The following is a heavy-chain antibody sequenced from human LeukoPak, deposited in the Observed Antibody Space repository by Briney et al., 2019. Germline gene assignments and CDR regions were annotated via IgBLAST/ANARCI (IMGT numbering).Heavy chain of an antibody. V-gene: IGHV4-38-2*02. CDR2: ISYSGST. CDR1: GYSLSSGYY. J-gene: IGHJ3*02. D-gene: IGHD3-22*01. Sequence: SETLSLTCTVSGYSLSSGYYWGWIRQPPGKGLEWIGSISYSGSTYYNQSLKSRVTISVDTSNTPLSLYMSSVTAAHTAVYYCARVGDYYDSRAFDICGQGTMVTVSS. CDR3: ARVGDYYDSRAFDI.